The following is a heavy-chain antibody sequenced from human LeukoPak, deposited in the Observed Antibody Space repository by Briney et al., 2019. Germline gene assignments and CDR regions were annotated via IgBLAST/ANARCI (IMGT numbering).Heavy chain of an antibody. CDR1: GGSISSYY. D-gene: IGHD1-26*01. V-gene: IGHV4-59*01. CDR3: AAGPWELDF. Sequence: SETLSLTCSVSGGSISSYYWSWIRQPPGKGLEWVGYIYCGGSTNYNPSLKSRVAISVDTSKNQFSLKLSSVTAADAAMYYCAAGPWELDFWGQGTLVTVSS. CDR2: IYCGGST. J-gene: IGHJ4*02.